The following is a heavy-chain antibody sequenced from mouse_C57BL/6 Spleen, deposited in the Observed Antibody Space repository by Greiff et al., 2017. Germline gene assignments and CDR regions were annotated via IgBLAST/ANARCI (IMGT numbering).Heavy chain of an antibody. V-gene: IGHV1-26*01. J-gene: IGHJ2*01. Sequence: VQLQQSGPELVKPGASVKISCKASGYTFTDYYMNWVKQSHGKSLEWIGDINPNNGGTSYNQKFKGKATLTVDKSSSTAYMELRSLTSEDSAVYYCARSDGYYERYWGQGTTLTVSS. D-gene: IGHD2-3*01. CDR2: INPNNGGT. CDR1: GYTFTDYY. CDR3: ARSDGYYERY.